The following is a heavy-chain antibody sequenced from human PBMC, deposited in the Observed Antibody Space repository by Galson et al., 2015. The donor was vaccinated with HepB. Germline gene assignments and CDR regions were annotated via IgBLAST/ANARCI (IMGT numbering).Heavy chain of an antibody. D-gene: IGHD1-14*01. CDR1: GYTYTSYD. V-gene: IGHV1-8*01. Sequence: SVKVSCKASGYTYTSYDINWVRQATGQGLEWMGWMNPNSGNAGYAQKFEGRVTMTRNTSISTAYMELSSLRSEDTAVYYCVVVSRMYYWGPGNLVTVSS. CDR2: MNPNSGNA. J-gene: IGHJ4*02. CDR3: VVVSRMYY.